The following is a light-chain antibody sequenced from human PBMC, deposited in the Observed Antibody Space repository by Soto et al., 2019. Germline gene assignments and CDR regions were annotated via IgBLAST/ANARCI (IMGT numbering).Light chain of an antibody. Sequence: QSVLTQPHSASGTPGQRATISFSGSSSNIGSNTVNWYQLLPGTAPKLLIYSNNQRPSGVPDRFSGSKSGTSDSLAISGLQSVDEADYYCAAWDDSLNCLVFGGGTKLTVL. CDR2: SNN. CDR1: SSNIGSNT. CDR3: AAWDDSLNCLV. V-gene: IGLV1-44*01. J-gene: IGLJ2*01.